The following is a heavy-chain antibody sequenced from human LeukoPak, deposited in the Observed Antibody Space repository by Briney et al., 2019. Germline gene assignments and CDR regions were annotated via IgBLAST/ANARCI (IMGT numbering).Heavy chain of an antibody. Sequence: PSETLSLTCAVYGGSFSGYYWSWIRQPPGKGLEWIGEINHSGSTNYNPSLKSRVTISVDTSKNQFSLKLSSVTASDTAVYYCARGLDRTEYWGQGTLVTVSS. CDR3: ARGLDRTEY. D-gene: IGHD3-22*01. CDR1: GGSFSGYY. V-gene: IGHV4-34*01. J-gene: IGHJ4*02. CDR2: INHSGST.